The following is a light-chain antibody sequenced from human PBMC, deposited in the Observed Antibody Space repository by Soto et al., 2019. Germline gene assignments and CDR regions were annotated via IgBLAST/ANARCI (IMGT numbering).Light chain of an antibody. V-gene: IGKV3-20*01. CDR1: QSLSSNY. J-gene: IGKJ3*01. CDR2: GTS. CDR3: QQYGGSAFT. Sequence: EIVLTQSPGTLSLSPGERATLSCRASQSLSSNYLAWYQQKPGQAPRPLISGTSNRATGIPDRFSGSGSGTDFTLTISRLEPDDFAVYYCQQYGGSAFTFGPGTKVDIK.